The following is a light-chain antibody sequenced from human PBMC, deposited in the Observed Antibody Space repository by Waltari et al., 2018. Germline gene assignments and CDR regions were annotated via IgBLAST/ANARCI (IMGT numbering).Light chain of an antibody. V-gene: IGKV3-11*01. CDR2: EAS. CDR3: QQRSVWPPIT. J-gene: IGKJ4*01. CDR1: QSISIY. Sequence: EVVLIQYPDTLSLSPGERATLSCRASQSISIYLAWYQQKPGQAPRLLIYEASQRAPGIPGRFTGSGSGTDFTLTITGLEPEDSADYYCQQRSVWPPITFGGGTRVEIK.